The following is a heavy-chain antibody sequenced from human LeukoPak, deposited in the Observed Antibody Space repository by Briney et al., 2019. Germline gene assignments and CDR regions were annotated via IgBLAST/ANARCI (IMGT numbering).Heavy chain of an antibody. CDR3: ARGDNSFGTSFWQRTYNWFDP. V-gene: IGHV4-61*02. D-gene: IGHD2/OR15-2a*01. J-gene: IGHJ5*02. Sequence: SQTLSLTCTVSGGSINSSSFYWSWIRQPAGKGLEWVGRIYTSGSTNCNPSLKSRVTISVDTSNNQFSLKLSSVTAADTAVYYCARGDNSFGTSFWQRTYNWFDPWGQGTLVTVSS. CDR1: GGSINSSSFY. CDR2: IYTSGST.